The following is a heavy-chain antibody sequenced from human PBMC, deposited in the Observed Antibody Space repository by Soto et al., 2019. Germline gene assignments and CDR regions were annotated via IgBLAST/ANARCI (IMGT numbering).Heavy chain of an antibody. J-gene: IGHJ4*02. V-gene: IGHV3-33*01. Sequence: GGSLRLSCEASGFIFRTYAMHWVRQAPGKGLEWLAVIWYDGKNKYYADSVKGRFTVSRDNSKRTMWLQMNSLRVEDTAVYYCVGRGSSGDSDSYTEYWGQGTLVTVSS. CDR2: IWYDGKNK. D-gene: IGHD2-21*02. CDR1: GFIFRTYA. CDR3: VGRGSSGDSDSYTEY.